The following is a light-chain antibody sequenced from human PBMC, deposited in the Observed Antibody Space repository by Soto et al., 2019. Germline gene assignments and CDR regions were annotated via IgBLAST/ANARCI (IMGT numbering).Light chain of an antibody. Sequence: QSALTQPPSVSAAPGQRVTISCSGSTSNIGSNYVSWYQQVPRAAPKLLIYDSDQRPSGIPDRFSGSKSGTSATLAITGLQTGDEADYFCGTWDSDLDSVLFGGGTKLTVL. J-gene: IGLJ2*01. CDR1: TSNIGSNY. CDR3: GTWDSDLDSVL. V-gene: IGLV1-51*01. CDR2: DSD.